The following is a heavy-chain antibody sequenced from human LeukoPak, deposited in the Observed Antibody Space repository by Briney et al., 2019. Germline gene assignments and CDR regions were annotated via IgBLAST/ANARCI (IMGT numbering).Heavy chain of an antibody. V-gene: IGHV4-34*01. CDR2: INHSGRP. D-gene: IGHD4-11*01. Sequence: SETLSLTCAVYGGSFSGYYWSWIRQPPGKGLEWIGEINHSGRPNYNPSLKSRVTISLDTSKNQFSLKPSSVTAADTAVYYCARFGKGRYSNSPRTPPYYYYYMDVWGKGTTVTVSS. J-gene: IGHJ6*03. CDR3: ARFGKGRYSNSPRTPPYYYYYMDV. CDR1: GGSFSGYY.